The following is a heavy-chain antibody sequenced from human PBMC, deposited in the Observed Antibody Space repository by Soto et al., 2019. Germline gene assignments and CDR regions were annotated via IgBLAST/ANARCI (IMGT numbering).Heavy chain of an antibody. J-gene: IGHJ2*01. CDR3: AKDLTYYYDFFYIAERGIRDL. Sequence: GKGLERVSLISWDGCSTYYADSVKGRLTISRDNSKTSLYLQMNSLRTEDTALYYCAKDLTYYYDFFYIAERGIRDL. CDR2: ISWDGCST. D-gene: IGHD3-22*01. V-gene: IGHV3-43*01.